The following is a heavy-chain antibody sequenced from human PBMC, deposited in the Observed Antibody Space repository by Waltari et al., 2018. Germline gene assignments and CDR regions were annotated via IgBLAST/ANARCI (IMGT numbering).Heavy chain of an antibody. D-gene: IGHD5-18*01. CDR3: ARGASWIQLWLYAEYFQH. CDR2: INHSGST. V-gene: IGHV4-34*02. Sequence: QLHLQESGPGLVKPSETLSLTCAVYGGSFSGYYWSWIRQPPGKGLEWLGEINHSGSTNYNPSLKSRVTISVDTSKNQFSLKLSSVTAADTAVYYCARGASWIQLWLYAEYFQHWGQGTLVTVSS. CDR1: GGSFSGYY. J-gene: IGHJ1*01.